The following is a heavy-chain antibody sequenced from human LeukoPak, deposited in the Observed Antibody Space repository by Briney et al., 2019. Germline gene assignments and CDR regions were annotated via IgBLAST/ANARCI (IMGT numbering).Heavy chain of an antibody. Sequence: GGSLRLSCVASGFTFSSYAMSWVRQAPGKGLEWVSSISSTGSYIFYADSVKGRFTISRDNAKNSLYLQMNSLRAEDTAVYYCAREMDDILTGYGLDYWGQGTLVTVSS. CDR1: GFTFSSYA. D-gene: IGHD3-9*01. J-gene: IGHJ4*02. CDR3: AREMDDILTGYGLDY. V-gene: IGHV3-21*01. CDR2: ISSTGSYI.